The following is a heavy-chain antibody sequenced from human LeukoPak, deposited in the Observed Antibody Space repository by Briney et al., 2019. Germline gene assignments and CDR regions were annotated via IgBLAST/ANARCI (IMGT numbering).Heavy chain of an antibody. V-gene: IGHV3-23*01. Sequence: GGSLRLSCAASGFTSSNYGMSWVRQAPGKGLEWVSAISGSGDSTYYAGSVKGRFTISRDNSRNTLYLQMNSLRAEDTAVYYCAKSRPIFGVVIRADDAFDIWGQGTMVTVSS. J-gene: IGHJ3*02. D-gene: IGHD3-3*01. CDR2: ISGSGDST. CDR1: GFTSSNYG. CDR3: AKSRPIFGVVIRADDAFDI.